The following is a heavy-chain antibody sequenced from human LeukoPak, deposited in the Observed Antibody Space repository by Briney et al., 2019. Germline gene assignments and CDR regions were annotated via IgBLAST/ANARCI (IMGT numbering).Heavy chain of an antibody. D-gene: IGHD5-18*01. V-gene: IGHV4-34*01. Sequence: SETLSLTCAVYGGSFSGYYWSWIRQPPGKGLEWIGEINHSGSTNYNPSLKSRVTISVDTSKNQFSLKLSSVTAADTAVYYCARKRGGGDTGTGFDPWGRGTLVTVSS. CDR2: INHSGST. J-gene: IGHJ5*02. CDR3: ARKRGGGDTGTGFDP. CDR1: GGSFSGYY.